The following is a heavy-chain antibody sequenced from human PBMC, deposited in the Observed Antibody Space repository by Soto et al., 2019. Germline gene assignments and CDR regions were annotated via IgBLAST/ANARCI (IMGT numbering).Heavy chain of an antibody. J-gene: IGHJ4*02. CDR1: GFTFSSSY. CDR2: ISSRGASM. D-gene: IGHD6-13*01. Sequence: QVQLVQSGGGLVQPGGSVRLSCAASGFTFSSSYMSWIRQAPGKGLEWVSYISSRGASMYYADTVKGRGTISRDNANYTVYLQMNGLRAEDTPVYDCARGGFNSGNWGQGTLGTVAS. CDR3: ARGGFNSGN. V-gene: IGHV3-11*01.